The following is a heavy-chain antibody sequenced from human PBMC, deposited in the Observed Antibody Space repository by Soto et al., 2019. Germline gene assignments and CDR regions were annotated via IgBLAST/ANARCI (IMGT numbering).Heavy chain of an antibody. CDR2: IYHSGST. CDR3: ARGTGGYYYGMDV. Sequence: SETLSLTCAVSGGSISSGGYSWSWIRQPPGKGLEWIGYIYHSGSTYYNPSLKSRVTISVDRSKNQFSLKLSSVTAADTAVYYCARGTGGYYYGMDVWGQGTTVTVSS. J-gene: IGHJ6*02. D-gene: IGHD3-10*01. V-gene: IGHV4-30-2*01. CDR1: GGSISSGGYS.